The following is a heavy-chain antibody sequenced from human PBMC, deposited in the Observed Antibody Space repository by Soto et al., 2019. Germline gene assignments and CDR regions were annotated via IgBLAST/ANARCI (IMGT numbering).Heavy chain of an antibody. J-gene: IGHJ6*04. V-gene: IGHV3-33*01. D-gene: IGHD3-10*01. CDR1: GYTFSSYG. CDR3: TRDYGYKGLVV. CDR2: IWYDGSNK. Sequence: GGSLGLSSAASGYTFSSYGMHWVRQAPGKGLEWVAVIWYDGSNKYYADSVKGRFTISRDNSKNTLYLQMNSLRAEDTAVYYCTRDYGYKGLVVRGKGTTVTVSS.